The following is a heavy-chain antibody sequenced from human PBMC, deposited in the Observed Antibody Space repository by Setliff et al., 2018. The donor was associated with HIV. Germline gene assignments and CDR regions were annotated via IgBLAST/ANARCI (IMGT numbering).Heavy chain of an antibody. CDR3: ARDRGSGWYGYFQQ. Sequence: PSDTLSLTCIVSGGSMDNYYWNWVRQPPGKGPEWIGNMCHNENGVTTNQNPSLKSRVVMYLDRTKNEFSLSLFPATTADTAVYYCARDRGSGWYGYFQQWGQGSQVTVSS. CDR1: GGSMDNYY. V-gene: IGHV4-59*01. J-gene: IGHJ1*01. D-gene: IGHD6-19*01. CDR2: MCHNENGVTT.